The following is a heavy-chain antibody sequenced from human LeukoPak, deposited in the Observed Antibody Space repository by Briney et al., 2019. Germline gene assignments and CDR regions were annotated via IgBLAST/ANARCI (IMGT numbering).Heavy chain of an antibody. V-gene: IGHV4-30-4*01. J-gene: IGHJ3*02. CDR3: ARDSEGSGAFDI. CDR1: GGSISSGDYY. Sequence: PSQTLSLTCTVSGGSISSGDYYWSWIRQPPGKGLEWIGYIYYSGSTYYNPSLKSRVTISVDTSKNQFSLKLSSVTAADTAVYYCARDSEGSGAFDIWGQGTMVTVSS. CDR2: IYYSGST.